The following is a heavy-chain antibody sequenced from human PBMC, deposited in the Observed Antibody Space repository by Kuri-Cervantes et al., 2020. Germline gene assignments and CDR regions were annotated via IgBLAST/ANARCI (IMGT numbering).Heavy chain of an antibody. CDR3: AKDYSGSFPNWFNP. Sequence: GESLKISCAASGFTFSSYAMHWVRQAPGKGLEWVAVISYDGSNKYYADSVKGRFTISRDNSKNTVYLQMNSLRVEDTAVYYCAKDYSGSFPNWFNPWGQGTLVTVSS. D-gene: IGHD1-26*01. J-gene: IGHJ5*02. CDR2: ISYDGSNK. V-gene: IGHV3-30-3*01. CDR1: GFTFSSYA.